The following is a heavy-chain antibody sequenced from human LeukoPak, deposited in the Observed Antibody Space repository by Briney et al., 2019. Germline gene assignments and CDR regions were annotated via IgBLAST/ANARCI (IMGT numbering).Heavy chain of an antibody. CDR2: INPSGGST. CDR1: GYTFTTYY. CDR3: ARVVRDGVGSYHFDN. J-gene: IGHJ4*02. Sequence: ASVKVSCKASGYTFTTYYLHWMRQAPGQGLEWMGLINPSGGSTSYAQKFQGRVTMTRDTSTSTVYTELSSLRSEDTAVYYCARVVRDGVGSYHFDNWGQGTLVTVSS. V-gene: IGHV1-46*01. D-gene: IGHD3-10*01.